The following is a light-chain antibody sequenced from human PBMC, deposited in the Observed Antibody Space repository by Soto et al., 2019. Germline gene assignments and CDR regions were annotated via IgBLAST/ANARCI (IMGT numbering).Light chain of an antibody. Sequence: SYELTQPRSVPAAPGQTPRITCGGNNLGRKRENWHQQKPSQAPVLVVHDDSDRPSGIPGRVSGSNSENTATLSNSRVEAGDEVEYSWQVWDSSSDHRVFGGGTQLTVL. CDR1: NLGRKR. V-gene: IGLV3-21*02. CDR3: QVWDSSSDHRV. J-gene: IGLJ3*02. CDR2: DDS.